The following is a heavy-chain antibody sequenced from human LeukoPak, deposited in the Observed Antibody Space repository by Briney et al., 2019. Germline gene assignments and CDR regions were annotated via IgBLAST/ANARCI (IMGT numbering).Heavy chain of an antibody. V-gene: IGHV1-46*01. J-gene: IGHJ4*02. CDR3: AIDSSGYYYGGDY. Sequence: ASVNVSFTASGYTFTSYYMHWVRQAPGQGLEWMGIINPSGGSTSYAQKFQGRVTMTRDTSTSTVYMELSSLRSEDTAVYYCAIDSSGYYYGGDYWGQGTLVTVSS. CDR2: INPSGGST. CDR1: GYTFTSYY. D-gene: IGHD3-22*01.